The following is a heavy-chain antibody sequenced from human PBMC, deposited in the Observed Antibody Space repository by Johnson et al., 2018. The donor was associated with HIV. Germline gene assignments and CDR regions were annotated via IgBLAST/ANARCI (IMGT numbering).Heavy chain of an antibody. CDR1: RFTFSSYW. CDR3: AKDRTGFDAFDI. CDR2: IKQEGSEK. V-gene: IGHV3-7*01. Sequence: VQLVESGGGLVQPGGSLRLSCAASRFTFSSYWMSWVRQAPGKGLEWVANIKQEGSEKYYVDSVKGRFTISRDNSKNTLYLQMNSLRAEDTAVYYCAKDRTGFDAFDIWGQGTMVTVSS. D-gene: IGHD1-1*01. J-gene: IGHJ3*02.